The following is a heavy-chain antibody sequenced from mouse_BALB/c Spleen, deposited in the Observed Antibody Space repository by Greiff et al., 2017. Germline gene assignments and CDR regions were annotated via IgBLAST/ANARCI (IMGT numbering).Heavy chain of an antibody. CDR2: INPYNDGT. CDR3: ASDGSSYDYAMDY. Sequence: VQLKESGPELVKPGASVKMSCKASGYTFTSYVMHWVKQKPGQGLEWIGYINPYNDGTKYNEKFKGKATLTSDKSSSTAYMELSSLTSEDSAVYYCASDGSSYDYAMDYWGQGTSVTVSS. CDR1: GYTFTSYV. J-gene: IGHJ4*01. D-gene: IGHD1-1*01. V-gene: IGHV1-14*01.